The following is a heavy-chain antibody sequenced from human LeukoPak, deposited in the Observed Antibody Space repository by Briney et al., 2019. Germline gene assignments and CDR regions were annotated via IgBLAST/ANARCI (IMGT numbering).Heavy chain of an antibody. Sequence: PGGSLRLSCAASGFTFSNYAMTWVRQAPGKGLEWVSSISGSGGSAYFADSVRGRFTISRDNSENTLYLQMNSLRAEDTAVYYCAKDPRHFDPWGQGTLVTVSS. CDR1: GFTFSNYA. D-gene: IGHD6-25*01. CDR2: ISGSGGSA. J-gene: IGHJ5*02. V-gene: IGHV3-23*01. CDR3: AKDPRHFDP.